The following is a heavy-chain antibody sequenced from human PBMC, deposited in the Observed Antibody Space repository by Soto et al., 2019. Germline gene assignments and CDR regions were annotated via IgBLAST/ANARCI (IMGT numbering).Heavy chain of an antibody. D-gene: IGHD6-6*01. J-gene: IGHJ4*02. V-gene: IGHV1-46*01. CDR1: VYSFTSYF. CDR2: VHPSGGNT. Sequence: XSVKVSYQASVYSFTSYFIHWVRQAPGQGLEWMGIVHPSGGNTNYAQKFQGRVTMTWDTSTTTVYMELSSLRSDDTAVYYCARAPYSSSSFFFDYWGQGTPVTVSS. CDR3: ARAPYSSSSFFFDY.